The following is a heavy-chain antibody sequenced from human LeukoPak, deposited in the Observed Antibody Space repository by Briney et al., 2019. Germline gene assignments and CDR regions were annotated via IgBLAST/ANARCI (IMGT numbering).Heavy chain of an antibody. CDR1: GGSISSSSYY. D-gene: IGHD2-2*01. CDR2: IYYSGST. Sequence: SETLSLTCTVSGGSISSSSYYWGWIRQPPGKGLEWIGSIYYSGSTNYNPSLKSRVTISVDTSKNQFSLKLSSVTAADTAVYYCARDLGDPYCSSTSCYAYWGQGTLVTVSS. CDR3: ARDLGDPYCSSTSCYAY. V-gene: IGHV4-39*07. J-gene: IGHJ4*02.